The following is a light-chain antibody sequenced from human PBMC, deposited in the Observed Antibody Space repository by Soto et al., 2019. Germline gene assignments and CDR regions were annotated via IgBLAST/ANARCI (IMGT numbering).Light chain of an antibody. CDR1: QSVSSSY. CDR3: QQYFSSPPIT. J-gene: IGKJ5*01. CDR2: GAS. Sequence: EIVLTQSPGTLSLSPGERATLSCRASQSVSSSYLAWYQQKPGQAPRLLIYGASSRATGIPDRFSGSGSGTDFTLTISRLEPEDFAVYYCQQYFSSPPITFGQGNRLEIK. V-gene: IGKV3-20*01.